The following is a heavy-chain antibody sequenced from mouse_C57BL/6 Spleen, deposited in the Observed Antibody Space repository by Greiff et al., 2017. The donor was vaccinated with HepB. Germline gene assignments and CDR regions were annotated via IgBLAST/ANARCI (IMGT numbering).Heavy chain of an antibody. CDR1: GFTFSSYA. V-gene: IGHV5-9-1*02. D-gene: IGHD1-1*01. J-gene: IGHJ1*03. Sequence: EVQRVESGEGLVKPGGSLKLSCAASGFTFSSYAMSWVRQTPEKRLEWVAYISSGGDYIYYADTVKGRFTISRDNARNTLYLQMSSLKSEDTAMYYCTREEKFITTVVAELYFDVWGTGTTVTVSS. CDR2: ISSGGDYI. CDR3: TREEKFITTVVAELYFDV.